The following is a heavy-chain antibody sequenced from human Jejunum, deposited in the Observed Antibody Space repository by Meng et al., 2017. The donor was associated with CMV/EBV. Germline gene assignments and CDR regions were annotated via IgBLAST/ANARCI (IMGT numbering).Heavy chain of an antibody. Sequence: YAMYWARQATGKGLQWVSGISASGGTSYYADSVKGRFTISRDNSKDTLYLEMNSLRAEDTAIYYCAKARDSSRYCSGTSCPIDCWGQGTLVTVSS. CDR2: ISASGGTS. CDR3: AKARDSSRYCSGTSCPIDC. D-gene: IGHD2-2*01. J-gene: IGHJ4*02. CDR1: YA. V-gene: IGHV3-23*01.